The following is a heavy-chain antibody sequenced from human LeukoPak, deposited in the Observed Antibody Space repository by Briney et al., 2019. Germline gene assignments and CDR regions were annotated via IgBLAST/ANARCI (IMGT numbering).Heavy chain of an antibody. CDR1: GFTFSSYE. Sequence: GGSLRLSCVASGFTFSSYEMNWVRQAPGKGLEWVSYISSSGTSRYYADSVKGRFTISRDNAKNSLYLQMNSLRAEDTAVYYCAELGITMIGGVWGKGTTVTISS. CDR3: AELGITMIGGV. D-gene: IGHD3-10*02. V-gene: IGHV3-48*03. J-gene: IGHJ6*04. CDR2: ISSSGTSR.